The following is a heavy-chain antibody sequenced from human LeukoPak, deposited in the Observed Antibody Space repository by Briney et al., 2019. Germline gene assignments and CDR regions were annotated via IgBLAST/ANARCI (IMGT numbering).Heavy chain of an antibody. D-gene: IGHD1-14*01. CDR1: GFIFSYYW. V-gene: IGHV3-33*01. CDR2: TRFDGSIK. CDR3: ARWGGTSQYHFDY. Sequence: PGGSLRLSCAVSGFIFSYYWFHWVSQAPGKGLEWVAVTRFDGSIKQYADSVKGRFTISRDDSKNTLYLQMNFLKSEDTAVYYCARWGGTSQYHFDYWGQGTLVTVSS. J-gene: IGHJ4*02.